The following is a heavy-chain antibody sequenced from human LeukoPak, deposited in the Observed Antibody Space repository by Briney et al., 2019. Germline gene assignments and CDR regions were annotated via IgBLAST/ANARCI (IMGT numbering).Heavy chain of an antibody. D-gene: IGHD5-12*01. CDR1: GFTFSSYG. Sequence: GGSLRPSCAASGFTFSSYGMHWVRQAPGKGLEWVAVIWYDGSNKYYADSVKGRFTISRDNSKNTLYLQMNSLRAEDTAIYYCARRDYDYCFDSWGQGTLVTVSS. J-gene: IGHJ4*02. CDR2: IWYDGSNK. CDR3: ARRDYDYCFDS. V-gene: IGHV3-33*01.